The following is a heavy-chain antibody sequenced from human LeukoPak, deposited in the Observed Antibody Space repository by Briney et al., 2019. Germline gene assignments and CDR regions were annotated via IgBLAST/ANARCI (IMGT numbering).Heavy chain of an antibody. Sequence: ASVKVSCKLSGDTLTELSMHWVRRSPGKGLEWMGGFFPEDGETIYAQKFQGRVTMTEDTSTDTAYMELSSLRSDDTAVYFCATLPRGHLFDSWGQGTLVTVSS. CDR1: GDTLTELS. J-gene: IGHJ4*02. V-gene: IGHV1-24*01. CDR2: FFPEDGET. CDR3: ATLPRGHLFDS. D-gene: IGHD3-10*01.